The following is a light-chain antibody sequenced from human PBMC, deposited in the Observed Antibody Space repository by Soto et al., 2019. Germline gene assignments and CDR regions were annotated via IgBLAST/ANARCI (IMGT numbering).Light chain of an antibody. Sequence: EIVLTQSPATLSLSPGERATLSCRASQSISSYLGWYQQKPGQAPRLLIYDASNRAAGIPARFSGSGSGTAFTLTISSLEPEDFAVYYCQQRSNWPLTFGGGTKVEIK. J-gene: IGKJ4*01. CDR1: QSISSY. CDR3: QQRSNWPLT. V-gene: IGKV3-11*01. CDR2: DAS.